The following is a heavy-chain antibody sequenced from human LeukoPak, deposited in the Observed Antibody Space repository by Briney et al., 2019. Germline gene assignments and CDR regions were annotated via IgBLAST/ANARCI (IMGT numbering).Heavy chain of an antibody. J-gene: IGHJ6*03. V-gene: IGHV4-39*01. Sequence: SETLSLTCTVSGGSISSSSYYWGWIRRPPGKGLEWIGSIHYSGTTYYNPSLKSRVTISVPTSKNQFSLNLSSVTAADTAVYYCARHLYDSSGYYYDYFYYYMDVWGKGTTVTVSS. CDR2: IHYSGTT. CDR3: ARHLYDSSGYYYDYFYYYMDV. CDR1: GGSISSSSYY. D-gene: IGHD3-22*01.